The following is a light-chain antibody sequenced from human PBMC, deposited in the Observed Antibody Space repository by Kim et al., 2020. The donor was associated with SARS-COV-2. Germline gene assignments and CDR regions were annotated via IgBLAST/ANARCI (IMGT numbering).Light chain of an antibody. CDR1: QDISNY. V-gene: IGKV1-27*01. CDR3: QRYDNVPF. J-gene: IGKJ3*01. CDR2: AAN. Sequence: DIQMTQSPSSLSASVGDRVTITCRASQDISNYLAWYQQKPGKVPKLLIYAANTLQSGVPFRFSGSGLGTDFTLTITSLQPEDVATYYCQRYDNVPFFGPGTKVDIK.